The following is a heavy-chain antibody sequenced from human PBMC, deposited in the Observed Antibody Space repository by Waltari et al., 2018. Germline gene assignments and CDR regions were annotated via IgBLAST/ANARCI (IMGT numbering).Heavy chain of an antibody. Sequence: QVQLVQSGAEVKKPGASVKVSCKASGYTFTSYDINWVRQATGHGLEWMGWMNPNSGNTGYAQKFQGRVTMTRNTSISTAYMELSSLRSEDTAVYYCARHGGYCSGGSCYSIYLDYWGQGTLVTVSS. CDR1: GYTFTSYD. V-gene: IGHV1-8*02. CDR2: MNPNSGNT. D-gene: IGHD2-15*01. CDR3: ARHGGYCSGGSCYSIYLDY. J-gene: IGHJ4*02.